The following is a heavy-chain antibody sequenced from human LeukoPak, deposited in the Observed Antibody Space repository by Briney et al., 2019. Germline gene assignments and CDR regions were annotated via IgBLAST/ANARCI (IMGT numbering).Heavy chain of an antibody. Sequence: KPSETLSLTCTVSGGSISSSSYYWGWIRQPPGKGLEWIGSIYYSGSTYYNPSLMSRVTISVDTSKNQFSLKLSSVTAADTAVYYCARHRPNYYDSSGRFDPWGQGTLVTVSS. D-gene: IGHD3-22*01. CDR1: GGSISSSSYY. CDR3: ARHRPNYYDSSGRFDP. J-gene: IGHJ5*02. CDR2: IYYSGST. V-gene: IGHV4-39*01.